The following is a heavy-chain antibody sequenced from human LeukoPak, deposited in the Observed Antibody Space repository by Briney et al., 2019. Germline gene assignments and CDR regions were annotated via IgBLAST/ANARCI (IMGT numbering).Heavy chain of an antibody. CDR1: GFTFSDYY. V-gene: IGHV3-11*01. D-gene: IGHD2-21*01. J-gene: IGHJ4*02. Sequence: GGSLRLSCVASGFTFSDYYMSWIRQAPGKGLEWVSYISSSGSARYYTDSVKGRFTISRDNAKNSLYLQMNSLRAEDTAVYYCAREGSSLTCVHYWGQGTLVTVSS. CDR3: AREGSSLTCVHY. CDR2: ISSSGSAR.